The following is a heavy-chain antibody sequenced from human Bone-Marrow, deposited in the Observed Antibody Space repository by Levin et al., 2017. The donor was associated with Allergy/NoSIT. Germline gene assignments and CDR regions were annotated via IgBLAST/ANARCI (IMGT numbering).Heavy chain of an antibody. CDR3: ARLPHPGGCTTTRCYTWGGGYFDS. Sequence: SETLSLTCTISGDSITSNNYYWGWIRQPPGKGLEWIGNFYFSGNTDNNASLKGRVTLSVDTSKKYFFLNLSSLTAADTAVYYCARLPHPGGCTTTRCYTWGGGYFDSWGQGTLVTVSS. CDR1: GDSITSNNYY. CDR2: FYFSGNT. D-gene: IGHD3-16*02. V-gene: IGHV4-39*02. J-gene: IGHJ4*02.